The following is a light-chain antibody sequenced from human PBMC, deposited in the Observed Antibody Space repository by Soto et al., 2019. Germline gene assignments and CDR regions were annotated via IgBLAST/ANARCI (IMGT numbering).Light chain of an antibody. CDR2: LGS. J-gene: IGKJ2*01. V-gene: IGKV2-28*01. CDR1: QTLLHSNGYNY. Sequence: DIVMTQSPLSLPVTPGEPASISCRSSQTLLHSNGYNYLDWYLQKPGQSPQLLFYLGSSRASGVPDRLSGSGSGTDFTLKISRVEAEDVGVYYCMQALQTPPAFGQGTKLEIK. CDR3: MQALQTPPA.